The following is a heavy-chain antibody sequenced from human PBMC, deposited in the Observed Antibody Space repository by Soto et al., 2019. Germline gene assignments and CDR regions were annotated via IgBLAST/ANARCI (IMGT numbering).Heavy chain of an antibody. CDR2: INPNSGGT. CDR3: ARAKYSSGTSGGMDV. CDR1: GYTFTGYY. V-gene: IGHV1-2*02. D-gene: IGHD3-22*01. J-gene: IGHJ6*02. Sequence: WASVKVSCKASGYTFTGYYMHWVRQAPGQGLEWMGWINPNSGGTNYAQKFQGRVTMTRDTSISTAYMELSRLRSDDTAVYYCARAKYSSGTSGGMDVWGQGTTVTVSS.